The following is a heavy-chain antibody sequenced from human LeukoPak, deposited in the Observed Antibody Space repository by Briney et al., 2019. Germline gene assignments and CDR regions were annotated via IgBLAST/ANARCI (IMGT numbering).Heavy chain of an antibody. CDR2: IKQDGSEK. CDR1: GFTFSSYW. V-gene: IGHV3-7*01. Sequence: GGSLRLSCAASGFTFSSYWMSWVRQAPGKGLEWVANIKQDGSEKYYVDSVKGRFTISRDNAKNSLYLQMNSLRAEDTAVYYCAREVTTSMWDWFDPWGQGTLVTVSS. CDR3: AREVTTSMWDWFDP. J-gene: IGHJ5*02. D-gene: IGHD4-17*01.